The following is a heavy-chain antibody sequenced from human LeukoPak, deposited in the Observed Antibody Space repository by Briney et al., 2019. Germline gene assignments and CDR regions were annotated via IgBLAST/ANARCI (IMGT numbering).Heavy chain of an antibody. J-gene: IGHJ4*02. CDR2: TYYRSKWYN. Sequence: QTLSRTCAISGDSVSSNSAAWNSIRQSPSRGLEWLGRTYYRSKWYNDYAVSVKSRITINPDTSKNQFSLQLNSVTPEDTAVYYCARGVIVGAPNFDYWGQETVVTVFS. D-gene: IGHD1-26*01. CDR1: GDSVSSNSAA. CDR3: ARGVIVGAPNFDY. V-gene: IGHV6-1*01.